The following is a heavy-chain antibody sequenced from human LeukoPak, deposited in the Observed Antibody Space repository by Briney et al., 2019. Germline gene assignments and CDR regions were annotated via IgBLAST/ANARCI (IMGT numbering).Heavy chain of an antibody. CDR2: ISAYNGNT. CDR3: ARDDGYSGYASRI. D-gene: IGHD5-12*01. V-gene: IGHV1-18*01. Sequence: ASVKVSCKASGYTFTSYGISWVRQAPGQGLEWMGWISAYNGNTNYAQKLQGRVTMTTDTSTSTAYTELRSLRSDDTAVYYCARDDGYSGYASRIWGQGTMVTVSS. CDR1: GYTFTSYG. J-gene: IGHJ3*02.